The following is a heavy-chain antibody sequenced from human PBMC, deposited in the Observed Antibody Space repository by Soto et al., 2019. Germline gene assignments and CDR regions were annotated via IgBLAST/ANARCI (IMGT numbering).Heavy chain of an antibody. V-gene: IGHV4-30-4*01. D-gene: IGHD3-10*01. CDR1: GGSINSGDYY. J-gene: IGHJ6*02. Sequence: SETLSLTCTVSGGSINSGDYYWTWVRQPPGKGLEWIGNIFHSGSTYYTPSLQSGVTISLDTSKNHFSLKLSSVTPADTAVYYCARGRYYGSGTYYNFYSGMDVWGQGTTVTVSS. CDR3: ARGRYYGSGTYYNFYSGMDV. CDR2: IFHSGST.